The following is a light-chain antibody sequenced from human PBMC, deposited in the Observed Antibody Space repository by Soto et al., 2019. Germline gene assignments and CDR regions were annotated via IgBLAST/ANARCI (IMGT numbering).Light chain of an antibody. CDR2: DAS. V-gene: IGKV3-11*01. Sequence: EIVLTQSPATLSLSPGERANLSCRASQSISSSLAWYQQKPGQAPRLLIFDASSRATGFPARFSGSGFGTDFTFTIGSLEPEDFAVYYCQQRSEWPRTFGQGTKVDIK. CDR1: QSISSS. J-gene: IGKJ1*01. CDR3: QQRSEWPRT.